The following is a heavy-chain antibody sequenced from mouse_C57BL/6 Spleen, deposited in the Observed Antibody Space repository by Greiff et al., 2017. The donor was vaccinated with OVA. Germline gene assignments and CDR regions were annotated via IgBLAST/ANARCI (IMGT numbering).Heavy chain of an antibody. J-gene: IGHJ3*01. Sequence: VQLQQSGPELVKPGASVKIPCKASGYTFTDYNMDWVKQSHGKSLEWIGDINPNNGGTIYNQKFKGKATLTVDKSSSTAYMELRSLTSEDTAVYYCARRLIPYGSSPLAYWGQGTLVTVSA. CDR3: ARRLIPYGSSPLAY. CDR1: GYTFTDYN. CDR2: INPNNGGT. V-gene: IGHV1-18*01. D-gene: IGHD1-1*01.